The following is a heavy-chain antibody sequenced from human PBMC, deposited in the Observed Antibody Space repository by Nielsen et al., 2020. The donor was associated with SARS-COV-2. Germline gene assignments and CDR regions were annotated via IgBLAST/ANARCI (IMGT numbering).Heavy chain of an antibody. CDR1: GGSISSSSYY. CDR3: ASFASGTFSIHV. CDR2: IYYSGST. V-gene: IGHV4-61*01. Sequence: SETLSLTCTVSGGSISSSSYYWSWIRQPPGKGLEWIGYIYYSGSTNYNPSLKSRVTISLDTSKNQFSLKLSSVTAADTAVYYCASFASGTFSIHVWGQGTSVTVSS. J-gene: IGHJ6*02. D-gene: IGHD3-10*01.